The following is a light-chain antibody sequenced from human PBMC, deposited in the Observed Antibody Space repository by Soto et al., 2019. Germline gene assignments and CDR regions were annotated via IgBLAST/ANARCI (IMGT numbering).Light chain of an antibody. V-gene: IGKV3-20*01. CDR1: QSIGSSY. CDR2: AAS. Sequence: EIVVTQSPDSLFLSPGERATLSCRASQSIGSSYLAWYQQKPGQAPRLLIYAASRRATGIPDRFSGSGSGTAFTLTISRLEPEDFAVYYCQQYRSSRTFGQGTKVDIK. CDR3: QQYRSSRT. J-gene: IGKJ1*01.